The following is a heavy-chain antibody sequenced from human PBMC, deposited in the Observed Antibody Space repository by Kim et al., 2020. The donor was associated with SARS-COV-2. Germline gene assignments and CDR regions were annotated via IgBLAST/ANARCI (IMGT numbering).Heavy chain of an antibody. CDR3: AREQSIQVTSSYWYFDL. D-gene: IGHD4-17*01. Sequence: FQGRVTITADESTSTAYMELSSLRSEDTAVYYCAREQSIQVTSSYWYFDLWGRGTLVTVSS. V-gene: IGHV1-69*01. J-gene: IGHJ2*01.